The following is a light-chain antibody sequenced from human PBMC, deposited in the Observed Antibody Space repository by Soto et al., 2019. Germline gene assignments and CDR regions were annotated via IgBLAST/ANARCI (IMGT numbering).Light chain of an antibody. CDR2: DTS. J-gene: IGKJ4*01. CDR1: QGVSSN. V-gene: IGKV3-15*01. CDR3: QPYNNWPLT. Sequence: ELVMTQSPATLSVSPGERATLSCRASQGVSSNLAWYQQKPGQAPRFLIYDTSTRATGVPTRFSGSRSGAEFTLTINSLQSEDVAVYYCQPYNNWPLTFGGGTKVDIK.